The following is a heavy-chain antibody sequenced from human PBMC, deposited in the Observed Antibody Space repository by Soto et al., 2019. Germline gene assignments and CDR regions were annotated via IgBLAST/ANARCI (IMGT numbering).Heavy chain of an antibody. J-gene: IGHJ4*02. CDR2: ISSSGGST. CDR3: ASQSGSLLLGYFDL. D-gene: IGHD3-22*01. Sequence: PGGSLRLSCGASGFTFSNYAMSWVRQTSGTGLEWVSVISSSGGSTYYADSVKGRFTISRDNSKKTLYLQMNSLRAEDTAVYYCASQSGSLLLGYFDLWGQGTLVTVSS. V-gene: IGHV3-23*01. CDR1: GFTFSNYA.